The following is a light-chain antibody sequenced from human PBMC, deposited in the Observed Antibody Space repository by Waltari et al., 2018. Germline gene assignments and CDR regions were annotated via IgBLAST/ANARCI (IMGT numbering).Light chain of an antibody. CDR1: QSLLHTNAYNY. CDR2: LGS. Sequence: DIVMTQSPLSLPVTPGEPASISCRASQSLLHTNAYNYLNWYLQKPGQSPQLLIYLGSNRASWVPYRFSGSGSGTDFTLKISRVEAEDVGVYYCMQALQTPWTFGQGTKVEIK. CDR3: MQALQTPWT. V-gene: IGKV2-28*01. J-gene: IGKJ1*01.